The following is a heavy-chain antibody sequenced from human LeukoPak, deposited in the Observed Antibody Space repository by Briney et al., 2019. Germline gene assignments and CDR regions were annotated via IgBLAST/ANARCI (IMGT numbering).Heavy chain of an antibody. CDR2: IYSGGST. D-gene: IGHD2-15*01. J-gene: IGHJ4*02. Sequence: GGSLRLSCAASGFTVSSNYMSWVRQAPGKGLEWVSVIYSGGSTYYADSVKGRFTISRDNSKNTLYLQMNSLRAEDTAVYYCARGLRYCSGGSCYPKYYFVYWGQGTLVTVSS. V-gene: IGHV3-53*01. CDR1: GFTVSSNY. CDR3: ARGLRYCSGGSCYPKYYFVY.